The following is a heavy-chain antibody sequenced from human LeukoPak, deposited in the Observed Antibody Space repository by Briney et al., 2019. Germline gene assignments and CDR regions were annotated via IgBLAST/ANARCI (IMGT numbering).Heavy chain of an antibody. D-gene: IGHD1-26*01. V-gene: IGHV3-66*02. CDR3: ARVRSGSYYGDLAYYYYMDV. CDR2: IYSGGST. CDR1: GFTVSSNY. J-gene: IGHJ6*03. Sequence: GGSLRLSCAASGFTVSSNYMSWVRQAPGKGLEWVSVIYSGGSTYYADSVKGRFTIYRDNSKNTLYLQMNSLRAEDTAVYYCARVRSGSYYGDLAYYYYMDVWGKGTTVTVSS.